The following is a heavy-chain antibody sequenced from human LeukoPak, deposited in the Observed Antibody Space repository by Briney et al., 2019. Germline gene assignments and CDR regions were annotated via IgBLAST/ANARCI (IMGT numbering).Heavy chain of an antibody. Sequence: SETLSLTCTVSGGSISSGDYYWSWLRQPPGKGLEWIGYIYYSGSTYYNPSLKSRVTISVDTSKNQFSLKLSSVTAADTAVYYCARVWVFDYYDSSGYSYYFDYWGQGTLVTVSS. CDR3: ARVWVFDYYDSSGYSYYFDY. CDR1: GGSISSGDYY. D-gene: IGHD3-22*01. CDR2: IYYSGST. J-gene: IGHJ4*02. V-gene: IGHV4-30-4*01.